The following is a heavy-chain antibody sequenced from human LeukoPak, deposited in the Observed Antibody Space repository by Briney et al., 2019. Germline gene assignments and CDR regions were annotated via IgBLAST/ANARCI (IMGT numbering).Heavy chain of an antibody. CDR1: GYTFTSYD. CDR3: ARDFGERYSSPDWYFDL. D-gene: IGHD3-16*01. Sequence: VASVKVSCKASGYTFTSYDINWVRQATGQGLEWMGWMNPNSGNTGYAQKFQGRVTITADESTSTAYMELSSLRSEDTAVYYCARDFGERYSSPDWYFDLWGRGTLVTVSS. CDR2: MNPNSGNT. J-gene: IGHJ2*01. V-gene: IGHV1-8*01.